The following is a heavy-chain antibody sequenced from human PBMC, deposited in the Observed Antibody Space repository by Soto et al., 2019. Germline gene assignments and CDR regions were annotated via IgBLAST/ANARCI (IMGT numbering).Heavy chain of an antibody. CDR2: IYYSGST. J-gene: IGHJ4*02. D-gene: IGHD4-17*01. Sequence: QVQLQESGPGLVKPSETLSLTCTVSGGSISSYYWSWIRQPPGKGLEWIGYIYYSGSTNYNPSLKSRVTISVDTSKNQCCLKLSSVTAADTAVYYCARGGLRWLFDCWGQGTLFTVSS. V-gene: IGHV4-59*01. CDR3: ARGGLRWLFDC. CDR1: GGSISSYY.